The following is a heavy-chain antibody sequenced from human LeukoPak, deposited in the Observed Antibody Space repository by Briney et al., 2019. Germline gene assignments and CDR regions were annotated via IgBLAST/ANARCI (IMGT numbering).Heavy chain of an antibody. Sequence: PSQTLSLTCTVSGGSIISGDYYWSWIRQPPGKGLEWIGYIYYSGSTYYNPSLKSRVTISVDTSKNQFSLKLSSVTAADTAVYYCARVFGNYYDSSGYPYYFDYWGQGTLVTVSS. CDR3: ARVFGNYYDSSGYPYYFDY. CDR1: GGSIISGDYY. D-gene: IGHD3-22*01. V-gene: IGHV4-30-4*01. CDR2: IYYSGST. J-gene: IGHJ4*02.